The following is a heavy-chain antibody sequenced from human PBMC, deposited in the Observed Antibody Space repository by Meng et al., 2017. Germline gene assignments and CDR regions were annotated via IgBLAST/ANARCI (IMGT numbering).Heavy chain of an antibody. D-gene: IGHD6-6*01. Sequence: QVQLPPWVAGLLPRSETLSLPCAVYCGSFSCYDGSCSRQPAEEVLGRIGQINHSGSTSHTPSLKSRVTISVDTSKDQFSLKLSSLSAADTAVYYCARRRIAARPFYYWGQGTLVTVSS. CDR1: CGSFSCYD. J-gene: IGHJ4*02. CDR3: ARRRIAARPFYY. V-gene: IGHV4-34*01. CDR2: INHSGST.